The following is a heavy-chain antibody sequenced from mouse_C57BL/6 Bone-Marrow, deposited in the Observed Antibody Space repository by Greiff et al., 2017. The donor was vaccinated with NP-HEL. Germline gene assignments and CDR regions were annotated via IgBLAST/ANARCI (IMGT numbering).Heavy chain of an antibody. CDR2: IWRGGST. CDR3: AKKYGSSFYAMDY. Sequence: VHLVESGPGLVQPSQSLSITCTVSGFSLTSYGVHWVRQSPGKGLEWLGVIWRGGSTDYNAAFMSRLSITKDNSKSQVFFKMNSLQADDTAIYYCAKKYGSSFYAMDYWGQGTSVTVSS. V-gene: IGHV2-5*01. J-gene: IGHJ4*01. CDR1: GFSLTSYG. D-gene: IGHD1-1*01.